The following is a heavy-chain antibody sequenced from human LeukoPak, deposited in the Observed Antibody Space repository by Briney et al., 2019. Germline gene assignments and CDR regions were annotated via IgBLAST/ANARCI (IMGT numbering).Heavy chain of an antibody. CDR2: IYHSGST. J-gene: IGHJ4*02. V-gene: IGHV4-30-2*01. D-gene: IGHD2-2*02. CDR3: ARSPKIVVVPAAIKAIDY. Sequence: SETLSLTCTVSGGSISSGGYYWSWIRQPPGKGLEWIGYIYHSGSTYYNPSLKSRVTISVDRSKNQFSLKLSSVTAADTAVYYCARSPKIVVVPAAIKAIDYWGQGTLVTVSS. CDR1: GGSISSGGYY.